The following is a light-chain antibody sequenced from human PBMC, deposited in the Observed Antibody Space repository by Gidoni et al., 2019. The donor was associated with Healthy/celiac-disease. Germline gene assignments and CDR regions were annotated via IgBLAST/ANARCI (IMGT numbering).Light chain of an antibody. CDR1: QRVSSN. Sequence: EIVMTPSPATLPVSPGERATLSCRASQRVSSNLAGYQQQPGQAPRLLISGASTRATGITARFIGSGSGTEFTLTISSLLSEDFAVYYCQQYNNWPVFTFGPGTKVDIK. J-gene: IGKJ3*01. CDR3: QQYNNWPVFT. CDR2: GAS. V-gene: IGKV3-15*01.